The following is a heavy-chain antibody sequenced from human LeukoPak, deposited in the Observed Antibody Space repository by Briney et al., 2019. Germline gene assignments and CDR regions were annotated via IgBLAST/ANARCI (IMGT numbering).Heavy chain of an antibody. CDR1: GFTFSSYS. CDR3: ARGRGYYDSSGYPSTYDY. D-gene: IGHD3-22*01. V-gene: IGHV3-21*01. J-gene: IGHJ4*02. CDR2: IISSSSYI. Sequence: GGSLRLSCAASGFTFSSYSMNWVRQAPGKGLEWVSSIISSSSYIYYADSVKGRFTISRDNAKNSLYLQMNSLRAEDTAVYYCARGRGYYDSSGYPSTYDYWGQGTLVTVSS.